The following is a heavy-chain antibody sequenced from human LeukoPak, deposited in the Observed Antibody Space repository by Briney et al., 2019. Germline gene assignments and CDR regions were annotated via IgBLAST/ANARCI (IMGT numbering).Heavy chain of an antibody. Sequence: GGSLRLSCSASGFTFSSYVMHWVRQAPGKGLEYVSAISSNGGSTYYADSVKGRFTISRDNSKNTLFLQMNSLRAEDTAVYYCAKDRLRSYFDHWGQGTLVTVSS. V-gene: IGHV3-64*04. CDR2: ISSNGGST. J-gene: IGHJ4*02. CDR1: GFTFSSYV. D-gene: IGHD2-15*01. CDR3: AKDRLRSYFDH.